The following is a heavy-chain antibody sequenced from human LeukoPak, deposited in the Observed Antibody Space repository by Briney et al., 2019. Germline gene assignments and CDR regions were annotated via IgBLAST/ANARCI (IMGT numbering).Heavy chain of an antibody. CDR3: ATYINWVAGDV. V-gene: IGHV3-7*01. CDR1: GFTFSESW. CDR2: INHEGGGI. Sequence: GGSLKLSCAASGFTFSESWMTWVRQVPGQGLEWVAHINHEGGGIQYVDSVKGRFTISRDNAKGSVYLQMNSLRAEDTAIYHCATYINWVAGDVWGQGTTVIVSS. D-gene: IGHD1-1*01. J-gene: IGHJ6*02.